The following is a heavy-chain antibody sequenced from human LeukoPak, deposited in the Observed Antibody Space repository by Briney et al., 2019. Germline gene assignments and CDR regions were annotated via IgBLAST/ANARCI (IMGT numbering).Heavy chain of an antibody. Sequence: ASVKXSCKASGYTFTGYYMHWVRQAPGQGGEWMGSITPNSCRPTSAQKFQGTVTMTRHTSISTAYMELSRLRSDDTAVYYCAGVYSSGWYFDYWGQGTLVTVSS. J-gene: IGHJ4*02. CDR2: ITPNSCRP. CDR1: GYTFTGYY. CDR3: AGVYSSGWYFDY. D-gene: IGHD6-19*01. V-gene: IGHV1-2*02.